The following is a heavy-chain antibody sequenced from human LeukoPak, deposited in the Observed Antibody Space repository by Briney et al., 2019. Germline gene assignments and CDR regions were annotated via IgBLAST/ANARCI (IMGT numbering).Heavy chain of an antibody. J-gene: IGHJ4*02. CDR3: AKGHYYDSTDKYSYADY. D-gene: IGHD3-22*01. V-gene: IGHV3-30*18. CDR1: GFTFSSST. CDR2: ISFDGNDK. Sequence: PGRSLKLSCAASGFTFSSSTMHWVRQAPGKGLEWVAVISFDGNDKFYGDSVKGRFTISRDNSKDTLDLQMNSLRPEDTAVYYCAKGHYYDSTDKYSYADYWGQGTLVTVSS.